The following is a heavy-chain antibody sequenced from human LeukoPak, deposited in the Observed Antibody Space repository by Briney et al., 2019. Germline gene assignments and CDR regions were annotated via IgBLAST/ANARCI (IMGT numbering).Heavy chain of an antibody. J-gene: IGHJ4*02. D-gene: IGHD3-9*01. V-gene: IGHV1-18*01. CDR3: ARDRPLGLTGYLDY. CDR1: GGTFSSYG. CDR2: ISAYNGNT. Sequence: ASVKVSCKASGGTFSSYGISWVRQAPGQGLEWMGWISAYNGNTNYAQKLQGRVTMTTDTSTSTAYMELRSLRSDDTAVYYCARDRPLGLTGYLDYWGQGTLVTVSS.